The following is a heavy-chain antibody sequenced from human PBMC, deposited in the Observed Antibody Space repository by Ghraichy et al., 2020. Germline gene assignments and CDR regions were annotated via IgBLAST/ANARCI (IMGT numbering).Heavy chain of an antibody. CDR3: APTGELVVPS. V-gene: IGHV3-23*01. CDR1: GFTFSNYA. J-gene: IGHJ1*01. Sequence: GGSLRLSCTASGFTFSNYAIYWVRQAPGERLEWVAEISGNGDRTYYADALKGRFIISRDNSKNSVYLQMNTLTVADTAVYYCAPTGELVVPSWGPGTKVTSSS. D-gene: IGHD2-2*01. CDR2: ISGNGDRT.